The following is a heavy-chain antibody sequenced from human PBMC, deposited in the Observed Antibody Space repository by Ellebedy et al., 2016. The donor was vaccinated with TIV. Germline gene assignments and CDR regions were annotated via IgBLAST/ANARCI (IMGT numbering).Heavy chain of an antibody. CDR3: ARVVNWFDP. Sequence: ASVKVSCXASGYTFINFGLSWARQAPGQGLEWMGWISAYNGDRNYAQKFQGRVTMTTDTSTSTAYMELRSLRSDDTAVYYCARVVNWFDPWGQGTLVTVSS. CDR2: ISAYNGDR. CDR1: GYTFINFG. V-gene: IGHV1-18*01. D-gene: IGHD2-21*01. J-gene: IGHJ5*02.